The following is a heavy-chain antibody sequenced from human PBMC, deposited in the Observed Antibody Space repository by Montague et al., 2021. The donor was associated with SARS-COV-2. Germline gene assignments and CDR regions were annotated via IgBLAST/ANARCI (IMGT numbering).Heavy chain of an antibody. J-gene: IGHJ2*01. CDR3: AKWDYYYDGTGYFGDWFFDL. CDR2: VRGSGDST. CDR1: GFSFSNYA. V-gene: IGHV3-23*01. D-gene: IGHD3-22*01. Sequence: SLRLSCAASGFSFSNYALSWVRQAPGRGLDWVSSVRGSGDSTYYADSVKGRFTISRDNSKNTLYLQMNSLRAEDTAVYYCAKWDYYYDGTGYFGDWFFDLGGRGALVTVPS.